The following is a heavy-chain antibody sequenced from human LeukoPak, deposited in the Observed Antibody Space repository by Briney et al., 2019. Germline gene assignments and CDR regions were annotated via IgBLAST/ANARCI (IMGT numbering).Heavy chain of an antibody. D-gene: IGHD5-18*01. J-gene: IGHJ3*02. CDR2: IIPIFGTA. CDR3: ARVGSFVFGYSYGPSAFDI. V-gene: IGHV1-69*05. Sequence: SSVKVSCKASGGTFSSYAISWVRQAPGQGLEWMGGIIPIFGTANYAQKFQGRVTITTDESTSTAYMELSSLRSEDTAVYYCARVGSFVFGYSYGPSAFDIWGQGTMVTVSS. CDR1: GGTFSSYA.